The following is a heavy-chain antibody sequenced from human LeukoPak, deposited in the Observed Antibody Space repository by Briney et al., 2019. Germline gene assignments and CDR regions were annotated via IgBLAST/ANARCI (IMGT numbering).Heavy chain of an antibody. D-gene: IGHD2-8*01. J-gene: IGHJ6*02. CDR1: GFTFSTSG. V-gene: IGHV3-33*01. CDR2: IWYDGSIK. Sequence: GGSLRLSCAASGFTFSTSGMHWVRQAPGKGLEWVAVIWYDGSIKYYADSVKGRFTISRDNSKNTLYLQMNSLRTEDTAVYYCARDRLRMYGMDVWGQGTMVTVSS. CDR3: ARDRLRMYGMDV.